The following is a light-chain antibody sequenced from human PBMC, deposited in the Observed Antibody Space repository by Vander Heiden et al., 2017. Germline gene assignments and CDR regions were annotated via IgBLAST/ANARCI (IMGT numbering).Light chain of an antibody. Sequence: DIHMTQSPSSLSASVGDRVTITCRASQSISSYLNWYQQKPGKAPKLLIYAASSLQSGVPSRFSGSGSGTDFTLTISRLQPEDFATYYCQQSDSTSLTFGGGTKVEIK. CDR3: QQSDSTSLT. V-gene: IGKV1-39*01. CDR1: QSISSY. CDR2: AAS. J-gene: IGKJ4*01.